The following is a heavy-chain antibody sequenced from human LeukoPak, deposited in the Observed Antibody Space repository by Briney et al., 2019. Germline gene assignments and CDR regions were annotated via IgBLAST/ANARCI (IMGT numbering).Heavy chain of an antibody. V-gene: IGHV4-34*01. CDR1: GGSFSGYY. J-gene: IGHJ4*02. CDR2: INHSGST. Sequence: SETLSLTCAVYGGSFSGYYWSWIRQPPGKGLEWIGEINHSGSTNYNPSLKSRVTISVDTSKNQFSLKLSSVTAADTAVYYCARSPLSDYVWGSYRYVWYFDYWGQGTLVTVSS. D-gene: IGHD3-16*02. CDR3: ARSPLSDYVWGSYRYVWYFDY.